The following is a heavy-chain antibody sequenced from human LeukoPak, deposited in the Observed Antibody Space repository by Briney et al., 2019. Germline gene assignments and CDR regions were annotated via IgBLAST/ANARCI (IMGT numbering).Heavy chain of an antibody. V-gene: IGHV3-53*01. CDR2: IYSDGTS. CDR3: TKTGGPWD. Sequence: GSLRLSCAASGFTVSNSFMSWIRQAPGKGLEWVSVIYSDGTSYYADSVKARFSISRDNSKNSLYLQMNSLRVEDTAMYYCTKTGGPWDWGQGTLVTVSS. J-gene: IGHJ4*02. CDR1: GFTVSNSF. D-gene: IGHD7-27*01.